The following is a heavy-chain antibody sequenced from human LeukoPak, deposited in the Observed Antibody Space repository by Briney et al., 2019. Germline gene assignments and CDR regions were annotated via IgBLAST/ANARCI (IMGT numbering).Heavy chain of an antibody. CDR2: ISAYNGIT. D-gene: IGHD3-22*01. Sequence: ASVKVSCKASGYTFTSYGISWVRQAPGQGLEWMGWISAYNGITNYAQKLQGRVTMTTDTSTSTAYMELRSLRSDDTAVYYCARDSSGYSNDAFDIWGQGTMVTVSS. V-gene: IGHV1-18*01. CDR3: ARDSSGYSNDAFDI. CDR1: GYTFTSYG. J-gene: IGHJ3*02.